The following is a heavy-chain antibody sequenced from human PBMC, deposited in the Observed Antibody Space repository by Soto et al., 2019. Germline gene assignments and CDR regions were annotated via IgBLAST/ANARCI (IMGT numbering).Heavy chain of an antibody. CDR2: IYHSGST. D-gene: IGHD3-10*01. CDR1: GYSISSGYY. CDR3: ARQGYEGSWFAP. Sequence: PSETLSLTCAVSGYSISSGYYWGWIRQPPGKGLEWIGSIYHSGSTYYNPSLKSRVTISVDTSKNQFSLKLSSVTAADTAVYYCARQGYEGSWFAPWGQGTLVTVSS. J-gene: IGHJ5*02. V-gene: IGHV4-38-2*01.